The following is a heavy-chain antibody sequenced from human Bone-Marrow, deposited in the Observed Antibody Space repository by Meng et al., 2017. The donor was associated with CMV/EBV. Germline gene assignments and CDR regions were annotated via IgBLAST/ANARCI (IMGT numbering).Heavy chain of an antibody. CDR3: ARDQLLYFDH. J-gene: IGHJ4*02. D-gene: IGHD2-2*01. V-gene: IGHV3-66*01. Sequence: GGSLRLSCAVSGFSVSNYYVTWVRQAPGKGLEWVSTKSPEGTTYYADSVRGRFTIARDDSANTLYLQMNSLRAEDTAVYYCARDQLLYFDHWGQGTLVTGSS. CDR1: GFSVSNYY. CDR2: KSPEGTT.